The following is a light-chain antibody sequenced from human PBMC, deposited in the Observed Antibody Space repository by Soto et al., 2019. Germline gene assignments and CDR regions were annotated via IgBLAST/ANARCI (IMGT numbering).Light chain of an antibody. CDR1: QSVGTY. CDR2: DAS. Sequence: DIVLTQSPATLSLSPGERATLSCRASQSVGTYLAWYQQKPGQAPRLLIYDASNRATGIPGRFSGSGSGADIPLTISSLEPEDFAVYYCQQRSNWLTFGGGTKVEIK. J-gene: IGKJ4*01. CDR3: QQRSNWLT. V-gene: IGKV3-11*01.